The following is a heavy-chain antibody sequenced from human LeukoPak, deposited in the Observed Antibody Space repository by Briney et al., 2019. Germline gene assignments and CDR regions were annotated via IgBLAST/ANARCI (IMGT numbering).Heavy chain of an antibody. CDR1: GGTFSSYA. CDR2: IIPIFGTA. D-gene: IGHD3-10*01. CDR3: ARDPNYYGSGSYSYFDY. J-gene: IGHJ4*02. V-gene: IGHV1-69*13. Sequence: ASVKVSCKASGGTFSSYAISWVRQAPGQGLEWMGGIIPIFGTANYAQKFQGRVTITADESTSTAYMELGSLRSEDTAVYYCARDPNYYGSGSYSYFDYWGQGTLVTVSS.